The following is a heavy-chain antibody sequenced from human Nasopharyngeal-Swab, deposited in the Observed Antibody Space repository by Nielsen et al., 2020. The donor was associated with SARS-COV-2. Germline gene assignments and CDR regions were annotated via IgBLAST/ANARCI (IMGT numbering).Heavy chain of an antibody. J-gene: IGHJ4*02. V-gene: IGHV3-53*04. CDR2: ICSGGST. D-gene: IGHD6-19*01. Sequence: VRQAPGKGLEWVSVICSGGSTYYADSVKGRFTISRHNSKNTLYLQMNSLRAEDTAVYYCARDESSSGWYAFDYWGQGTLVTVSS. CDR3: ARDESSSGWYAFDY.